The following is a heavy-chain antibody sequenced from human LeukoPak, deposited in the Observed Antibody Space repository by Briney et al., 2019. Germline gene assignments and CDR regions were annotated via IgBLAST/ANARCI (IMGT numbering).Heavy chain of an antibody. CDR1: GGSISSTSYY. D-gene: IGHD2-8*01. CDR2: IYYSGET. CDR3: AETNTQDWFDP. Sequence: PSETLSLTCRVSGGSISSTSYYWGWIRQPPGKGLEWIASIYYSGETFYNPSLKSRVAISVDTSNNEVFLDLYSVTAADTAMYYCAETNTQDWFDPRGRGTLVTVSS. J-gene: IGHJ5*02. V-gene: IGHV4-39*07.